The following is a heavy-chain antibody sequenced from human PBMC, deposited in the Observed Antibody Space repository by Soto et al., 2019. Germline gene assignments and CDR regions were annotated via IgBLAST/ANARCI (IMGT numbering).Heavy chain of an antibody. CDR1: GFIFSSHG. J-gene: IGHJ6*02. D-gene: IGHD3-16*01. CDR3: AREPYSDYVMDV. CDR2: IWYDGSSK. Sequence: QVHLVESGGGVVQPGRSLRLSCAASGFIFSSHGMHWVRQAPGKGLEWVAGIWYDGSSKFYADSVKGRFTISRDNSKNTLYLQMNILRADDTAVYYCAREPYSDYVMDVWGQGTPVTVSS. V-gene: IGHV3-33*01.